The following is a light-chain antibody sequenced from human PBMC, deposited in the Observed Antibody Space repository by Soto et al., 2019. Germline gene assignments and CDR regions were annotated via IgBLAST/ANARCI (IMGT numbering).Light chain of an antibody. Sequence: EIVLTQSPCTLYFSPLARCTLSGRASQPVGTAYLAWYRQKFGQAPRPLIYATSTRATGIPDRFRGSGLGTDFTLTIDRLEPEDFAEYYLQQHGTSPWTFGQGTKVDI. CDR2: ATS. V-gene: IGKV3-20*01. CDR3: QQHGTSPWT. CDR1: QPVGTAY. J-gene: IGKJ1*01.